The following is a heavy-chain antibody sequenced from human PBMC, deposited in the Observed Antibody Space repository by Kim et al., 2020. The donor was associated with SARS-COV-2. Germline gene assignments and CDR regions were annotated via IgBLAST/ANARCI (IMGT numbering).Heavy chain of an antibody. J-gene: IGHJ3*02. D-gene: IGHD1-26*01. Sequence: GESLKISCKGSGYSFVTYWIGWVRQMPGKGLEWMGIIHPGDSDTSYSPFFQGQVTIYADKSISTAYLQWTSLKVSDTAMYYCGRLEGWDEPFDIWGHGPMVTVS. CDR2: IHPGDSDT. CDR1: GYSFVTYW. V-gene: IGHV5-51*01. CDR3: GRLEGWDEPFDI.